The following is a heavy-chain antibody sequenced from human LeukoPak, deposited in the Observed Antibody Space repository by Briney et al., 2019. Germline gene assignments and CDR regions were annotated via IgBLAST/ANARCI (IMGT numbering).Heavy chain of an antibody. V-gene: IGHV3-21*01. D-gene: IGHD5-18*01. J-gene: IGHJ5*02. CDR1: GFTFSSYS. Sequence: GGSLRLSCAASGFTFSSYSMNWVRQAPGKGLEWVSSISSSSYIYYADSVKGRFTISRDNAKNSLYLQMNSLRAEDTAVYYCARAYSPGRFDPWGQGTLVTVSS. CDR3: ARAYSPGRFDP. CDR2: ISSSSYI.